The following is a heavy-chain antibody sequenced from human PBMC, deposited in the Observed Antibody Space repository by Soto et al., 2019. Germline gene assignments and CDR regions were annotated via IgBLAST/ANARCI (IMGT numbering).Heavy chain of an antibody. Sequence: QITLKESGPTLVKPTQTLTLTCTFPGFSFSSIGEGVGWIRQPPGKALEWLALIYWDDDKRYSPSLKSRLTVTKDYSKNQVVLTMTNMDPVDTATYYCVQSRCGGDCLQSYSSHSYYGLDVWGQGTTVTVSS. CDR1: GFSFSSIGEG. V-gene: IGHV2-5*02. CDR3: VQSRCGGDCLQSYSSHSYYGLDV. CDR2: IYWDDDK. D-gene: IGHD2-21*02. J-gene: IGHJ6*02.